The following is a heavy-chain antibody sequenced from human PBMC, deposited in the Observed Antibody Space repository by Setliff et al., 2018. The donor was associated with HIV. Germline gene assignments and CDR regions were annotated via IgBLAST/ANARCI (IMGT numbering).Heavy chain of an antibody. CDR1: GYSFTNYW. Sequence: GESLKISCKGSGYSFTNYWIGWVRQMPGKGLEWMGIIYPGDSDTRYSPAFQGQVTISADKPISTAYLQWSSLKASDTAMYYCAKHGXXRKSPYNRFDPWGXGTLVTGFS. V-gene: IGHV5-51*01. CDR3: AKHGXXRKSPYNRFDP. CDR2: IYPGDSDT. J-gene: IGHJ5*02.